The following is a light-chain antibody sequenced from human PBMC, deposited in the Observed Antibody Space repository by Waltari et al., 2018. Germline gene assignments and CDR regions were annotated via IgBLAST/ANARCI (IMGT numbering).Light chain of an antibody. J-gene: IGKJ1*01. Sequence: EIVLTQSPGTLSLSTGERATLSCRASQSISRYLAWYQQKPGQAPRLLIYAAPSSATGIPDRFSGSGSATDFSLTISRLEPEDFAVYYCQNHERLPAMFGQGTKVEIK. CDR3: QNHERLPAM. CDR2: AAP. CDR1: QSISRY. V-gene: IGKV3-20*01.